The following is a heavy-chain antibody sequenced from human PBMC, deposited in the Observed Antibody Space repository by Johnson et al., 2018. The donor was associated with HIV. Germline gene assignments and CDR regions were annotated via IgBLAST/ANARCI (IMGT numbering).Heavy chain of an antibody. CDR1: GFTVSSNY. CDR2: IYSGGST. V-gene: IGHV3-66*01. J-gene: IGHJ3*02. CDR3: ARGDYDILTGYAFDI. Sequence: VQLVESGGGVVQHGRSLRLSCAASGFTVSSNYMSWVRQAPGKGLEWVSVIYSGGSTYYADSVKGRFTISRDNSKNTLYLQMSSLRAEDTAVYYCARGDYDILTGYAFDIWGQGTMVTVSS. D-gene: IGHD3-9*01.